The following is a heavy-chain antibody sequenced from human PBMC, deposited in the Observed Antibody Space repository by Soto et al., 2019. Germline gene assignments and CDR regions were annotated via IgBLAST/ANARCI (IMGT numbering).Heavy chain of an antibody. CDR3: ARGRQYGYYVDY. V-gene: IGHV3-74*01. Sequence: GGSLSLSCAASGFTFSSYWMHWVRQAPGKGLVWVSRIDGDGSSTNYADSVKGRFTISRDNAKNTLYLQMNSLRADDTAVYYCARGRQYGYYVDYWGQGILVTVSS. CDR2: IDGDGSST. D-gene: IGHD4-17*01. CDR1: GFTFSSYW. J-gene: IGHJ4*02.